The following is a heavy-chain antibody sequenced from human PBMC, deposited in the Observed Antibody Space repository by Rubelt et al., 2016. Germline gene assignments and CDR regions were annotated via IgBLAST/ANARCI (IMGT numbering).Heavy chain of an antibody. CDR1: GGSFSGYY. J-gene: IGHJ6*02. CDR2: IYYSGST. D-gene: IGHD6-13*01. V-gene: IGHV4-34*01. Sequence: QVQLQQWGAGLLKPSETLSLTCAVYGGSFSGYYWSWIRQPPGKGLEYIGYIYYSGSTYYNPSLKIRLTLSGETSKIQFYLKLSSVTAADTAGYYCARDSGQQLVPFAMDVWGQGTTVTVSS. CDR3: ARDSGQQLVPFAMDV.